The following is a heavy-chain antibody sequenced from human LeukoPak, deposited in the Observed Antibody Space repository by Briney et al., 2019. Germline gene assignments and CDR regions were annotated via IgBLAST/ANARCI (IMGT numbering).Heavy chain of an antibody. V-gene: IGHV3-7*01. D-gene: IGHD1-26*01. CDR2: IDQDGSSK. CDR3: ARDLFSGCYYEDF. CDR1: GFTLSSYW. Sequence: QSGGSLRLSCAASGFTLSSYWMSWVRQAPGKGLEWVANIDQDGSSKYYVDSVKGRFSISRDDAKNSLYLQMNSLRAEDTAVYYCARDLFSGCYYEDFWGQGTLVTVSS. J-gene: IGHJ4*02.